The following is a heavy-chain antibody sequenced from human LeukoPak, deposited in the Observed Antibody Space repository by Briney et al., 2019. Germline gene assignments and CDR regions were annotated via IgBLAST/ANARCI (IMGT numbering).Heavy chain of an antibody. Sequence: PGGSLRLSCAASGFIVSSSYMSWVRQAPGKGLEWVSIIYSSGTIYYADSVKGRFTISRDNSKNTLYLHMNGLRVEDTAIYYCARDERWIQFNYWGQGTLVTVSS. CDR2: IYSSGTI. J-gene: IGHJ4*02. CDR3: ARDERWIQFNY. CDR1: GFIVSSSY. V-gene: IGHV3-53*01. D-gene: IGHD5-18*01.